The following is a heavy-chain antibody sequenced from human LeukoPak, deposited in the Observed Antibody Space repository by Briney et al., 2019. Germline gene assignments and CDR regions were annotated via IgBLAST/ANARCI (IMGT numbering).Heavy chain of an antibody. V-gene: IGHV3-30*02. D-gene: IGHD2-2*01. Sequence: GGSLRLSCAASGFTFSSYGTRWVRQAPGKGLEWVAFIRYDGSNKYYADSVKGRFTISRDNSKNTLYLQMNSLTAEDTAVYYCASVGGALRSTSCFQSFDPWGQGTLVTVSS. CDR2: IRYDGSNK. J-gene: IGHJ5*02. CDR3: ASVGGALRSTSCFQSFDP. CDR1: GFTFSSYG.